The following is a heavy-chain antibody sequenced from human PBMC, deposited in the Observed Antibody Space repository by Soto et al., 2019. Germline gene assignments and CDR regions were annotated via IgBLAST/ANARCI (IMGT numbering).Heavy chain of an antibody. J-gene: IGHJ4*02. CDR1: GGSPSSGGYY. V-gene: IGHV4-31*03. D-gene: IGHD3-10*01. CDR3: ARVFGLDGDYFAY. CDR2: IYYSGST. Sequence: LSETLSLTCTVSGGSPSSGGYYWSWIRQHPGKGLEWIGYIYYSGSTYYNPSLKSRVTISVDTSKNQFSLKLSSVTAADTAVYYCARVFGLDGDYFAYCAQGTLVTVS.